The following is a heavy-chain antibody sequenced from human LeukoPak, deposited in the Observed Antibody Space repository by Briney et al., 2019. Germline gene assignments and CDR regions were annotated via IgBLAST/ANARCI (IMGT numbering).Heavy chain of an antibody. D-gene: IGHD2-15*01. V-gene: IGHV3-53*01. Sequence: GGSLRLSCAASGFTVSSNYMNWVRQAPGKGLEWVSVIYSGGNTYYADSVKGRFTISRDSSKNTLYLQMSSLRAEDTAVYYCARGHRVVAATTDYWGQGTLVTVSS. CDR2: IYSGGNT. CDR3: ARGHRVVAATTDY. CDR1: GFTVSSNY. J-gene: IGHJ4*02.